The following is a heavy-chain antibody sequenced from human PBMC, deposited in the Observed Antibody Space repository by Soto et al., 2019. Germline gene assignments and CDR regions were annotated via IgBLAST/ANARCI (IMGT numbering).Heavy chain of an antibody. J-gene: IGHJ6*02. CDR1: GFTFSSYG. V-gene: IGHV3-30*18. CDR3: AKDSSSNGMDV. CDR2: ISYDGSNK. Sequence: PGGSLRLSCAASGFTFSSYGMHWVRQAPGKGLEWVAVISYDGSNKYYADSVKGRFTISRDNSKNTLYLQMNSLRAEDTAVYYCAKDSSSNGMDVWGQGTTVTAP. D-gene: IGHD6-6*01.